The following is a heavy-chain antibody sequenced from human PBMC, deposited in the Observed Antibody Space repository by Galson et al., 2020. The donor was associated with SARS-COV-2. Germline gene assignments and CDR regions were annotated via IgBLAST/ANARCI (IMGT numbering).Heavy chain of an antibody. CDR3: ARGMNFYGSGSYDY. V-gene: IGHV4-34*01. CDR1: GESFGGHF. J-gene: IGHJ4*02. CDR2: INDSGNT. D-gene: IGHD3-10*01. Sequence: SETLSLTCAVEGESFGGHFWSWIRQSPGQGLEWVGEINDSGNTNYNPSVESRLTMTVDTLKKRFSLRLNSVTAADTAMYYCARGMNFYGSGSYDYWGQGTHVTVSP.